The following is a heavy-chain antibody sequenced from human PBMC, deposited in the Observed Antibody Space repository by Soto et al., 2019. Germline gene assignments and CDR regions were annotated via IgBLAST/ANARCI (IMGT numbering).Heavy chain of an antibody. CDR1: GGTFSSYT. CDR2: IIPIFATA. Sequence: QVQLVQSGAEVKKPGSSVTVSCKASGGTFSSYTISWVRQAPGQGLEWMGGIIPIFATANYAQKFQGRATITADESTSTAYMELSSLRSEDTAVHYCARGIRRWLQLWYFDLWGRGTLVTVSS. CDR3: ARGIRRWLQLWYFDL. D-gene: IGHD5-12*01. V-gene: IGHV1-69*12. J-gene: IGHJ2*01.